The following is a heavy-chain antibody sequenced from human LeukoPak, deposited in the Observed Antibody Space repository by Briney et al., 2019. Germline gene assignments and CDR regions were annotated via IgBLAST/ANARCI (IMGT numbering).Heavy chain of an antibody. V-gene: IGHV3-23*01. Sequence: GGSLRLSCAASGFTFSSYAMSWVRQAPGKGLEWVSAISGSGGSTYYADSVKGRFTISRDNSKNTLYLQMNSLRAEDTAVYYCGKDLGYSSSWYNGYWGQGTLVTVSS. D-gene: IGHD6-13*01. CDR1: GFTFSSYA. CDR2: ISGSGGST. CDR3: GKDLGYSSSWYNGY. J-gene: IGHJ4*02.